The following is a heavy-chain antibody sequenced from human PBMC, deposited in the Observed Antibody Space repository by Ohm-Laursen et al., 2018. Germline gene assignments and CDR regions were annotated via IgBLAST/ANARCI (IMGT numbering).Heavy chain of an antibody. Sequence: SLRLSCAASGFTFDDYAMHWVRQAPGKGLEWVSGISWDSGSIGYADSVKGRFTISRDNAKNSLYLQMNSLRAEDTALYYCAKADSIAVAGNVPTLFDPWGQGTLVTVSS. J-gene: IGHJ5*02. D-gene: IGHD6-19*01. CDR2: ISWDSGSI. CDR3: AKADSIAVAGNVPTLFDP. V-gene: IGHV3-9*01. CDR1: GFTFDDYA.